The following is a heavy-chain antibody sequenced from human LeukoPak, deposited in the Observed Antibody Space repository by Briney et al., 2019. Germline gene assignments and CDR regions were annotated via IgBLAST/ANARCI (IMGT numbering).Heavy chain of an antibody. CDR1: GASISSTSYY. J-gene: IGHJ5*01. D-gene: IGHD4-17*01. CDR2: IYYGGNT. V-gene: IGHV4-39*01. Sequence: SETLSLTCTVSGASISSTSYYWGWIRQPPGKWLEWIASIYYGGNTYYNPSLKSRVIISVDTSKSQFSLNLSSVTAADTAVYYCARVTSSHWYDFWGQGALVTVSS. CDR3: ARVTSSHWYDF.